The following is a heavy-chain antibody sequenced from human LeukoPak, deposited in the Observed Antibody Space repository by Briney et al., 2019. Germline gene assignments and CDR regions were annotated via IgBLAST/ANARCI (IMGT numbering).Heavy chain of an antibody. CDR2: IYSSGGT. CDR1: GGSISSYY. V-gene: IGHV4-4*07. CDR3: ARHMGSYRGFDY. D-gene: IGHD1-26*01. Sequence: SETLSLTCSVSGGSISSYYWSWIRQPAEKGLEWIGRIYSSGGTDYNPSLKSRVTMSVDTSKNQFSLRLSSVTAADTAVYFCARHMGSYRGFDYWGQGTLVTVSS. J-gene: IGHJ4*02.